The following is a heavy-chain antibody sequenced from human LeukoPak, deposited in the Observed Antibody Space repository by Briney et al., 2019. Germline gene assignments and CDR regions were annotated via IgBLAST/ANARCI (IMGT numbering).Heavy chain of an antibody. CDR1: GDSISSNSAA. D-gene: IGHD6-13*01. CDR3: ARDGRTGYSSSWYGPWFDP. CDR2: TYYRSKWYN. Sequence: SQTLSLTCAISGDSISSNSAAWNWIRQSPSSGLEWLGRTYYRSKWYNDYAVSVKSRITINPDTSKNQFSLQLNSVTPEDTAVYYCARDGRTGYSSSWYGPWFDPWGQGTLVTVSP. J-gene: IGHJ5*02. V-gene: IGHV6-1*01.